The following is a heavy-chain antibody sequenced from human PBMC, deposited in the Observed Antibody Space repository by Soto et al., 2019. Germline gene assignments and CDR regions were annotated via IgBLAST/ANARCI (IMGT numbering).Heavy chain of an antibody. V-gene: IGHV4-4*02. Sequence: SETLSLTCTDYGDSITNNHWGSWVRQPPGKRPGLIGEIYHTGIANYNPSLESRVAFSVDKSKNQFFLSLTSVTAADTAVYYCVSKLGPYYYGLDVWGQGTTGTVAS. CDR3: VSKLGPYYYGLDV. J-gene: IGHJ6*02. CDR2: IYHTGIA. CDR1: GDSITNNHW. D-gene: IGHD3-16*01.